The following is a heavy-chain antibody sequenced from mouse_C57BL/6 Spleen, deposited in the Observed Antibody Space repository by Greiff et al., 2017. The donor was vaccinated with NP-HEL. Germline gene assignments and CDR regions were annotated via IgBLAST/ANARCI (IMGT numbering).Heavy chain of an antibody. Sequence: EVHLVESGGGLVKPGGSLKLSCAASGFTFSSYAMSWVRQTPEKRLEWVATISDGGSYTYYPDNVKGRFTISRDNAKNNLYLQMSHLKSEDTAMYYCARDRVPLGYFDVWGTGTTVTVSS. V-gene: IGHV5-4*01. CDR1: GFTFSSYA. D-gene: IGHD2-14*01. J-gene: IGHJ1*03. CDR2: ISDGGSYT. CDR3: ARDRVPLGYFDV.